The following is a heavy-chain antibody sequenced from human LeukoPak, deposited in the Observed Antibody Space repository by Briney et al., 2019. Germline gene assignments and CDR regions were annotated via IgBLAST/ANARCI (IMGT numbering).Heavy chain of an antibody. V-gene: IGHV1-46*01. CDR2: INPSGGST. J-gene: IGHJ6*02. CDR3: ARVRYDILTGSTYGMDV. Sequence: GASVKVSCKASGYTFTSYYMHWVRQAPGQGLEWMGIINPSGGSTSYAQKFQGRVTMTRDTSTSTAYMELRSLRSDDTAVYYCARVRYDILTGSTYGMDVWGQGTTVTVSS. D-gene: IGHD3-9*01. CDR1: GYTFTSYY.